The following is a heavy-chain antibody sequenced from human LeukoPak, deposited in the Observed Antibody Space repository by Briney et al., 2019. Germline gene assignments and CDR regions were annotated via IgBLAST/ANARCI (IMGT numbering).Heavy chain of an antibody. D-gene: IGHD3-10*01. J-gene: IGHJ6*03. CDR1: GYTFTGYY. CDR2: INPNSGGT. CDR3: ARDQVLWFGEGYYYYYMDV. Sequence: GASVKVSCRASGYTFTGYYMHWVRQAPGQGLEWMGWINPNSGGTNYAQKFQGRVTMTRDTSISTAYMELSRLRSDDTAVYYCARDQVLWFGEGYYYYYMDVWGKGTTVTISS. V-gene: IGHV1-2*02.